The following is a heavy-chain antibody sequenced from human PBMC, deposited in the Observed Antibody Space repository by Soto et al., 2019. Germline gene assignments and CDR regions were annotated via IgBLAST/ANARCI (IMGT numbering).Heavy chain of an antibody. V-gene: IGHV1-18*01. CDR1: GYTFTNYG. CDR3: AREVSYGSGSYGWFDP. CDR2: ISAYNGNT. D-gene: IGHD3-10*01. Sequence: GASVKVSCKASGYTFTNYGISWVRQAPGQGLEWMGWISAYNGNTNYAQKLQGRVTMTTDTSTSTAYMELRSLRSDDTAVYYCAREVSYGSGSYGWFDPWGQGTLVTVSS. J-gene: IGHJ5*02.